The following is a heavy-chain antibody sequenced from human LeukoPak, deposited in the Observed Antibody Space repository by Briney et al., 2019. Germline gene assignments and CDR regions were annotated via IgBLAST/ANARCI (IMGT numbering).Heavy chain of an antibody. Sequence: PGGSLRLSCAASGFTFSTHDVNWVRQAPGKGLEWVSFINSRSSTIYYADSVKGRFTISRDNAKNSLYLQMNSLRAEDTAVYYCARDRDWSVLYDASDIWGQGTMVTVSS. CDR3: ARDRDWSVLYDASDI. CDR1: GFTFSTHD. CDR2: INSRSSTI. J-gene: IGHJ3*02. D-gene: IGHD3/OR15-3a*01. V-gene: IGHV3-48*04.